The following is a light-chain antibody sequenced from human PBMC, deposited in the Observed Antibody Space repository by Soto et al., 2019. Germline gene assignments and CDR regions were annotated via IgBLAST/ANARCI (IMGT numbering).Light chain of an antibody. CDR3: CSFAGSRSL. CDR1: SSAVVTSDL. CDR2: EGN. J-gene: IGLJ2*01. V-gene: IGLV2-23*01. Sequence: QSALTQPASMSGPPGQSITISCTGTSSAVVTSDLVSWYWHHPGKAPELIIYEGNQRPSGVSVRFSGSSSGNTTSLTISGLQAEDEGDYYCCSFAGSRSLFGGGTKLTVL.